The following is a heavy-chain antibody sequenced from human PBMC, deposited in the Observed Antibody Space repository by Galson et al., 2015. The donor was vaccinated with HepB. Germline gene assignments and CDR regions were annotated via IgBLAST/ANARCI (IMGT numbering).Heavy chain of an antibody. V-gene: IGHV4-31*03. D-gene: IGHD6-19*01. CDR2: IYYSGTT. Sequence: TLSLTCTLSGGSISSGGYYCSWIRQHPGGGLEWLWVIYYSGTTVYNPSLKSRVTILLDTSKNQFSLQLNSVTAADTAVYYCATSPAVSFYYFDFWSQGSLVTVTS. CDR3: ATSPAVSFYYFDF. J-gene: IGHJ4*02. CDR1: GGSISSGGYY.